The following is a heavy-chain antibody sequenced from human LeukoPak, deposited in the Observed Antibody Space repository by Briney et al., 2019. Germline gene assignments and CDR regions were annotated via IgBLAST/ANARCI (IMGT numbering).Heavy chain of an antibody. J-gene: IGHJ4*02. CDR1: GFTFSSYD. CDR2: IGTAGDT. Sequence: GGSLRLSCAASGFTFSSYDMHWVRQATGKGLEWVSAIGTAGDTYYPGSVKGRFTISRENAKNSLYLQMDSLRAGDTAVYYCARGGYYGDYVRRLDYWGQGTLVTVSS. D-gene: IGHD4-17*01. CDR3: ARGGYYGDYVRRLDY. V-gene: IGHV3-13*01.